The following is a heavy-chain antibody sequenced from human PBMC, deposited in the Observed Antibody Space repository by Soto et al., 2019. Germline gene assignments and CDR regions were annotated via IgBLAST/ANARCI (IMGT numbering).Heavy chain of an antibody. Sequence: SETLSLPCTVSGSSINSSGYYWGWIRQPPGKGVEWIGSMFYGVSTYYNPSLKSRVTVSVDTSKNQFSLNLRSVTAADTAVYYCARLPSRHLVDYWGQGTLVTVSS. V-gene: IGHV4-39*01. CDR2: MFYGVST. D-gene: IGHD3-3*02. CDR3: ARLPSRHLVDY. CDR1: GSSINSSGYY. J-gene: IGHJ4*02.